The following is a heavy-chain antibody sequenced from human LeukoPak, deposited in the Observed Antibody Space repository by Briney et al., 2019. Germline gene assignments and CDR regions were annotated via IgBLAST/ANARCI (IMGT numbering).Heavy chain of an antibody. D-gene: IGHD6-13*01. V-gene: IGHV3-74*01. Sequence: PGGSLRLSCAASGFTFSSCSMHWVRQAPGKGLVWVSRINSDGSSTTYADSVKGRFTISRDNAKNTLYLQMNSLKVEDTAVYYCTRVFVGDEYSSSGYWGQGTLVTVSS. CDR2: INSDGSST. CDR1: GFTFSSCS. CDR3: TRVFVGDEYSSSGY. J-gene: IGHJ4*02.